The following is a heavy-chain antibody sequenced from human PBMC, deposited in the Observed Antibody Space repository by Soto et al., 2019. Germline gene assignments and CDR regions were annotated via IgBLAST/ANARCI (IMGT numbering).Heavy chain of an antibody. Sequence: DVQLLESGGGLVQPGGSLRLSCAASGFTFSSYAMTWVRQAPGKGLEWISGISGTGGSTFSADSVKGRCAISRDNSKNMLYLQMNSLTAGDTAVYYCAKSPGSYWDYCDFWGQGILVTVSS. CDR1: GFTFSSYA. V-gene: IGHV3-23*01. D-gene: IGHD1-26*01. J-gene: IGHJ4*02. CDR3: AKSPGSYWDYCDF. CDR2: ISGTGGST.